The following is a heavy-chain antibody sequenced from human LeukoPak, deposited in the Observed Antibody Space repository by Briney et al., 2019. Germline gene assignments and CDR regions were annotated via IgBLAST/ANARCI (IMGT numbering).Heavy chain of an antibody. V-gene: IGHV3-23*01. CDR3: AKETGFYSGRPTGYFDY. Sequence: PGGSLRLSCAASGFTFNTYTMNGVGKAPGRGLEGVSGFSGHGGRSNSADSGKGRFTISRDNSKNKVYLQMNSLRVEDTGIYYCAKETGFYSGRPTGYFDYWGQGTLVTVSS. CDR2: FSGHGGRS. J-gene: IGHJ4*02. CDR1: GFTFNTYT. D-gene: IGHD5-12*01.